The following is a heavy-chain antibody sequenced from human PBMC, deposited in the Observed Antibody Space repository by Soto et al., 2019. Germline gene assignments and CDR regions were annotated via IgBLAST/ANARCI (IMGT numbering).Heavy chain of an antibody. J-gene: IGHJ6*04. V-gene: IGHV5-10-1*01. CDR3: ASSSGATCPNYYYYGMEV. D-gene: IGHD2-15*01. CDR2: IDPSDSYT. CDR1: GYSFTSYW. Sequence: GESLKISCKGSGYSFTSYWISWVRQMPGKGLEWMGRIDPSDSYTNYSPSFQGHVTISADKSISTAYLQWSSLKASDTAMYYCASSSGATCPNYYYYGMEVWGKGTTVTVSS.